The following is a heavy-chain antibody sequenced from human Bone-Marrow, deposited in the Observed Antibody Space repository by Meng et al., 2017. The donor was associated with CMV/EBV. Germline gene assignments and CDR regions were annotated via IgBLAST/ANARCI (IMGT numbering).Heavy chain of an antibody. CDR1: GFTVNNRY. CDR2: FSTGTST. J-gene: IGHJ4*02. D-gene: IGHD3-10*01. V-gene: IGHV3-66*02. CDR3: ASSHFGESSLDY. Sequence: GGSLRLSCAGSGFTVNNRYMTWVRQSPGKGLEWVSVFSTGTSTYYADSVKGRFTISRDSSRDTLYLQMNSLRAKDTAVYYCASSHFGESSLDYWGQGTLVTVSS.